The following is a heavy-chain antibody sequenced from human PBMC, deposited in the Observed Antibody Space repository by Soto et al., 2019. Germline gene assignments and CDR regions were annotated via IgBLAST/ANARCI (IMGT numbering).Heavy chain of an antibody. CDR2: ISHSGSST. Sequence: EVQLLESGGGLVQPGGSLRLSCAASGVSFSNYAMNWVRQAPGKGLEWVSGISHSGSSTYYADSVKGRLTISRDNYKNTLYLQMNSLRAEDTAVYYCAKGSWVHHGSEGGNWLDPWGQGTLVTVSS. CDR3: AKGSWVHHGSEGGNWLDP. CDR1: GVSFSNYA. V-gene: IGHV3-23*01. J-gene: IGHJ5*02. D-gene: IGHD3-10*01.